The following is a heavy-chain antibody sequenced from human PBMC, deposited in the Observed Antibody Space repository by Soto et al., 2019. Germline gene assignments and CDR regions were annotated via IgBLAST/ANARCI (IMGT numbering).Heavy chain of an antibody. CDR3: ARETIAARRGIYYGMDV. V-gene: IGHV3-33*01. CDR2: IWYDGSNK. Sequence: GGSLRLSCAASGFTFSSYGMHWVRQAPGKGLEWVAVIWYDGSNKYYADSVKGRFTISRDNSKNTLYLQMNSLRAEDTAVYYCARETIAARRGIYYGMDVWGQGTTVTVSS. CDR1: GFTFSSYG. J-gene: IGHJ6*02. D-gene: IGHD6-6*01.